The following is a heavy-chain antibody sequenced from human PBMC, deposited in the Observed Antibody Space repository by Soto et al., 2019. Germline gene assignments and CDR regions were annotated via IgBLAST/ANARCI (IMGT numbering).Heavy chain of an antibody. CDR3: SRPYDSSGYYLPFDY. D-gene: IGHD3-22*01. J-gene: IGHJ4*02. Sequence: GGSLRLSCAASGFTFSTYAMNWVRQAPGKGLEWVSGISGSGDSTYYADSVKGRFTVSRDNSKNTLYLQMNSLRAEDTAVYYCSRPYDSSGYYLPFDYWGQGTLVTVSS. CDR1: GFTFSTYA. CDR2: ISGSGDST. V-gene: IGHV3-23*01.